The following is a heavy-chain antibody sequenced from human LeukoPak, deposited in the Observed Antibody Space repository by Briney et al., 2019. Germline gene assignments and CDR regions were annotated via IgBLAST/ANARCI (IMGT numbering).Heavy chain of an antibody. CDR1: GFTFSSYA. CDR3: HGSSAFDI. J-gene: IGHJ3*02. D-gene: IGHD1-1*01. Sequence: GGSLRLSCAASGFTFSSYAMHWVRQAPSKGLEWVAVISYDGSNKYYADSVKGRFTISRDNSKNTLYLQMNSLRAEDTAVYYCHGSSAFDIWGQGTMVTVSS. CDR2: ISYDGSNK. V-gene: IGHV3-30-3*01.